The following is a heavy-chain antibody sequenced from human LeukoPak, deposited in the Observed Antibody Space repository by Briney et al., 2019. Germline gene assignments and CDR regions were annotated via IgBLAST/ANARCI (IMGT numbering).Heavy chain of an antibody. Sequence: PSQTLSLTXTVSGGSISSGSYYWSWIRQPAGKGLEWIGRIYTSGSTNYNPSLKSRVTISVDTSKHQFSLKLSSVTAADTAVYYCARAPDYDFWSGSQSYYFDYWGQGTLVTVS. CDR2: IYTSGST. D-gene: IGHD3-3*01. CDR1: GGSISSGSYY. CDR3: ARAPDYDFWSGSQSYYFDY. V-gene: IGHV4-61*02. J-gene: IGHJ4*02.